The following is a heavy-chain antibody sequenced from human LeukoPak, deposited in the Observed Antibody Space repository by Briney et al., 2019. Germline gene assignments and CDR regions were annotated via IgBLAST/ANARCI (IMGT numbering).Heavy chain of an antibody. CDR2: IIPIFGIA. Sequence: GASVKVSCEASGGTFSSYAISWVRRAPGQGLEWMGRIIPIFGIANYAQKFQGRVTITADKSTSTAYMELSSLRSEDTAVYYCARDMDSSGWKDVWGQGTTVTVSS. CDR3: ARDMDSSGWKDV. D-gene: IGHD3-22*01. CDR1: GGTFSSYA. J-gene: IGHJ6*02. V-gene: IGHV1-69*04.